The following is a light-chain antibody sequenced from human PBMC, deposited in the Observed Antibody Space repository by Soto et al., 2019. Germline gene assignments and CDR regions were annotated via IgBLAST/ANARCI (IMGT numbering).Light chain of an antibody. CDR2: GAS. J-gene: IGKJ1*01. CDR1: QSVTSNY. Sequence: EIVLTQSPGTLSLSPGERATLSCRASQSVTSNYLAWYQQKPGQAPRLLFYGASSRATGIPDRFSGSGSGTDFTLTISRLEPEDFAMYYCQQYGSSPRTFGQGTKVEI. CDR3: QQYGSSPRT. V-gene: IGKV3-20*01.